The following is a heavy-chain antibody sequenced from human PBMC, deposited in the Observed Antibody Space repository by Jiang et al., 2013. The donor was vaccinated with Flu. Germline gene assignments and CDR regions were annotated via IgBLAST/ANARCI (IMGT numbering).Heavy chain of an antibody. D-gene: IGHD2-2*01. CDR2: IIPIFGTA. CDR3: ARDARYCSSTSCYANWFDP. CDR1: GGTFSSYA. V-gene: IGHV1-69*01. J-gene: IGHJ5*02. Sequence: GAEVKKPGSSVKVSCKASGGTFSSYAISWVRQAPGQGLEWMGGIIPIFGTANYAQKFQGRVTITADESTSTAYMELSSLRSEDTAVYYCARDARYCSSTSCYANWFDPWGQGTLVTVSS.